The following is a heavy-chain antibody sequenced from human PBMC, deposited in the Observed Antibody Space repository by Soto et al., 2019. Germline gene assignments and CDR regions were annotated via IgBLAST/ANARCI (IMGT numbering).Heavy chain of an antibody. J-gene: IGHJ5*02. D-gene: IGHD3-22*01. Sequence: SETLSLTCIFSVGSISSSSYYCGWIRQPPGKGLEWIGSIYYSGSTYYNPSLKSRVTISVDTSKNQFSLKLSSVTAADTAVFYCARNRDSNWFEPLGQGTLV. CDR2: IYYSGST. CDR1: VGSISSSSYY. CDR3: ARNRDSNWFEP. V-gene: IGHV4-39*01.